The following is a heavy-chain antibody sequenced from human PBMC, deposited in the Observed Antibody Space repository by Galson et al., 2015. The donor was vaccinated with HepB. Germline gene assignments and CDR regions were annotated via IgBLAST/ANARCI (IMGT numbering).Heavy chain of an antibody. J-gene: IGHJ6*03. CDR3: AKDGQGYSSSWYSADHYYMDV. D-gene: IGHD6-13*01. CDR1: GFIFTTYG. Sequence: SLRLSCAASGFIFTTYGMHWVRQAPGKGLEWVAVISFDGSNEYYADSVKGRFTISRDNSKNTLFLQLNSMRAEDTAVYYCAKDGQGYSSSWYSADHYYMDVWGKGTTVTVSS. V-gene: IGHV3-30*18. CDR2: ISFDGSNE.